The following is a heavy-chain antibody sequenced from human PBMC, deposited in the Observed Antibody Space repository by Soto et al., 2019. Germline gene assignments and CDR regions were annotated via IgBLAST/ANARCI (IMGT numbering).Heavy chain of an antibody. V-gene: IGHV3-30*18. CDR3: AKGRLRYFDWSTSPDY. Sequence: GGSMSLSCSASGFTFSIYCRHWVRQDPGKGLEWVAVISYDGSNKYYADSVKGRFTISRDNSKNTLYLQMNSLRAEDTAVYYCAKGRLRYFDWSTSPDYWGQGTLVTVSS. J-gene: IGHJ4*02. D-gene: IGHD3-9*01. CDR2: ISYDGSNK. CDR1: GFTFSIYC.